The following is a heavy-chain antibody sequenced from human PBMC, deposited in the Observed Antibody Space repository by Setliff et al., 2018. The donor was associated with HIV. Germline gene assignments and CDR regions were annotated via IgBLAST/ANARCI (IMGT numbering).Heavy chain of an antibody. J-gene: IGHJ6*03. CDR1: NGSISNNY. CDR3: VRHPPDSCGAGSIYYYYYYMDV. Sequence: SETLSLTCTVPNGSISNNYWRWIRQSPGKGLQWCGYIFVTGRANPNPSLKNRVTMSVDTSKNQLFMKLSSVTAADTAGYYCVRHPPDSCGAGSIYYYYYYMDVWGKGTTVTVSS. D-gene: IGHD2-21*01. CDR2: IFVTGRA. V-gene: IGHV4-59*08.